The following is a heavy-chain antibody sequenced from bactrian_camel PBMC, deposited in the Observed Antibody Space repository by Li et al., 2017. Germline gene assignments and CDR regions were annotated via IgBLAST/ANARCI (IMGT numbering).Heavy chain of an antibody. J-gene: IGHJ4*01. Sequence: VQLVESGGGAAELGRSVTLSCTAAGFNFRSFPMGWLRSRPGEAMEWVADISATGATSEVDASVKGRFTISQDSARNTVYLQMNNLQPEDTATYYCAEGRGSRGEHCCSLNYWGQGTQVTVS. V-gene: IGHV3-1*01. CDR3: AEGRGSRGEHCCSLNY. CDR1: GFNFRSFP. CDR2: ISATGATS. D-gene: IGHD3*01.